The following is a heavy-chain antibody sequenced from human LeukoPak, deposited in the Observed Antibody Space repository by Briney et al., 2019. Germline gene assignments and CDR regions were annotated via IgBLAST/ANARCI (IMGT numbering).Heavy chain of an antibody. D-gene: IGHD7-27*01. Sequence: SVNVSCTALRYTSTDHYFHSVPQAPGQGIEWMGWIDPGRGGTNIAQKFQGRVSLTRDMSISTAYMELSRLTSDDTAVYYCARDHNWGPDYWGQGTLVSVSS. CDR3: ARDHNWGPDY. J-gene: IGHJ4*02. CDR2: IDPGRGGT. CDR1: RYTSTDHY. V-gene: IGHV1-2*02.